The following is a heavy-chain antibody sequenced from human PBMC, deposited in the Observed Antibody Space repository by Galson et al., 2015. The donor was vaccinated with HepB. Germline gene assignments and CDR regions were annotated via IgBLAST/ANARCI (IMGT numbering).Heavy chain of an antibody. CDR3: AKRGVGATRVGYYFDY. CDR1: GFTFSSYA. V-gene: IGHV3-23*01. Sequence: SLRLSCAASGFTFSSYAMSWVRQAPGKGLEWVSAISGSGGNTYYTDSVKGRFTISRDNSKNTLYLQMNSLRAEDTAVYYCAKRGVGATRVGYYFDYWGQGTLVTVSS. CDR2: ISGSGGNT. D-gene: IGHD1-26*01. J-gene: IGHJ4*02.